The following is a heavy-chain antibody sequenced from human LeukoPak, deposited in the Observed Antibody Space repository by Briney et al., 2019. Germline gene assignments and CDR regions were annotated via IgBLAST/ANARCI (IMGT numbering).Heavy chain of an antibody. CDR1: GGSISGYY. V-gene: IGHV4-4*08. J-gene: IGHJ2*01. CDR3: ARRAYYDSSGYHPTSGYFDL. Sequence: PSETLSLTCTVSGGSISGYYWNWIRQSPGKGLEWIGYIYSNGITNYSPSLRSRGTISFATSRNQFSLRLTSVTAADTAIYYCARRAYYDSSGYHPTSGYFDLWGRGTLVTVSS. CDR2: IYSNGIT. D-gene: IGHD3-22*01.